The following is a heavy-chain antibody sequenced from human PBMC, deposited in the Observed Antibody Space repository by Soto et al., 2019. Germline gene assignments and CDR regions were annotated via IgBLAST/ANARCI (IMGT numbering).Heavy chain of an antibody. CDR1: GFTFDDYA. V-gene: IGHV3-43D*04. D-gene: IGHD6-6*01. CDR2: ISWDGGST. J-gene: IGHJ6*02. Sequence: GGSLRLSCAASGFTFDDYAMRWVRQAPGKGLEWVSLISWDGGSTYYADSVKGRFTISRDNSKNSLYLQMNSLRAEDTALYYCAKDNIAARRLMSPGYYYYYYGMDVWGQGTTVTVSS. CDR3: AKDNIAARRLMSPGYYYYYYGMDV.